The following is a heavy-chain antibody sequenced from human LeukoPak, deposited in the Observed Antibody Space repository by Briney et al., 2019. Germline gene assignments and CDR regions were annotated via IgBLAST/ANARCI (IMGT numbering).Heavy chain of an antibody. Sequence: SPSLSPTCVVSAASISRHYWGWIRHPPGNCLEWIGYISASGRTNYNPALRSRATIPGDTSNTRFFRRLTSVTAADTAVYYCARHGENSYESSHMGFDPWGPGTLVTLSS. J-gene: IGHJ5*02. D-gene: IGHD3-22*01. V-gene: IGHV4-4*09. CDR3: ARHGENSYESSHMGFDP. CDR1: AASISRHY. CDR2: ISASGRT.